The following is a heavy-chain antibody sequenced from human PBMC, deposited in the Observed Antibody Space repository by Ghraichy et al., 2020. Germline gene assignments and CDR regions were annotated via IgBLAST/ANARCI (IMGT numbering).Heavy chain of an antibody. CDR1: GVSINSNF. V-gene: IGHV4-59*01. CDR2: VSYTGST. CDR3: ARSYGYYGYFQD. Sequence: SETLSLTCNVSGVSINSNFWSWFRQPPGKGLEWIGYVSYTGSTDYNPSLRSRVTISVDRSKSQFSLRVISVTAADTAVYFCARSYGYYGYFQDWGQGTLVIVSS. D-gene: IGHD4-17*01. J-gene: IGHJ1*01.